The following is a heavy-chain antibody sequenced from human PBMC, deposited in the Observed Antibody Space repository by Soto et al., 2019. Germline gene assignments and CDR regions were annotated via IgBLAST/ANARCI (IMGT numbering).Heavy chain of an antibody. Sequence: QVQLVQSGAEVKKPGSSVKVSCKASGGTFSSYAISWLRQAPGQGLEWMGGIIPIFGTANYAQKFQGRVTITADESTSTAYMELSSLRSEDTAVYYCARDLRPIFGVVMPYYYYYGMDVWGQGTTVTVSS. V-gene: IGHV1-69*01. D-gene: IGHD3-3*01. CDR1: GGTFSSYA. CDR2: IIPIFGTA. CDR3: ARDLRPIFGVVMPYYYYYGMDV. J-gene: IGHJ6*02.